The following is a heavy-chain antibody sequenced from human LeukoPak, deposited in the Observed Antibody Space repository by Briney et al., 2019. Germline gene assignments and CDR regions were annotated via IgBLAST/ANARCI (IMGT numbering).Heavy chain of an antibody. CDR1: GYTFTSYD. CDR2: MNPNSGNT. D-gene: IGHD3-3*01. Sequence: GASVKVSCKASGYTFTSYDINWVRQATGQGLEWIGWMNPNSGNTGYAQKFQGRVTMTRNTSISTAYMELSSLRSEDTAVYYCARNLITIFGVVIQASAYWGQGTLVTVSS. J-gene: IGHJ4*02. V-gene: IGHV1-8*01. CDR3: ARNLITIFGVVIQASAY.